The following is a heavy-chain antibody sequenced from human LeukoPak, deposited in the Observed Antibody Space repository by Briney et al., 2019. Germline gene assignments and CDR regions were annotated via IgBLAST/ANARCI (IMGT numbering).Heavy chain of an antibody. Sequence: SETLSLTCTVSGGSISSSRYYWGWIRQPPGKGLEWVGSIYYSGSTDYNPSLKSRLTISVDTSKSQFSLKLSSVTAADTAVYYCARALPRDRFDPWGQGTLVTVSS. CDR3: ARALPRDRFDP. V-gene: IGHV4-39*07. CDR1: GGSISSSRYY. CDR2: IYYSGST. J-gene: IGHJ5*02.